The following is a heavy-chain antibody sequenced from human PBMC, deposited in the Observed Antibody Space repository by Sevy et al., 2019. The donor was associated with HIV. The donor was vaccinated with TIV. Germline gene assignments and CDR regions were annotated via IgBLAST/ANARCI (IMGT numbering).Heavy chain of an antibody. CDR3: ARGGAYCGGDCYSGDAFDI. CDR1: GGSISSGGYS. V-gene: IGHV4-30-2*01. Sequence: SETLSLTCAVSGGSISSGGYSWSWIRQPPGKGLEWIGYIYHSGSTSYNPSLKSRVTISVDRSKNQFSLKLSSVTAADTAVYYCARGGAYCGGDCYSGDAFDIWGQGTMVTVSS. CDR2: IYHSGST. J-gene: IGHJ3*02. D-gene: IGHD2-21*02.